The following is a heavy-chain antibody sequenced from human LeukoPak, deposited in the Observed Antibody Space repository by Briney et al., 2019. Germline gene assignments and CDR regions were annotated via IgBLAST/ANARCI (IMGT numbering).Heavy chain of an antibody. J-gene: IGHJ4*02. CDR2: VSNSGST. D-gene: IGHD1-26*01. V-gene: IGHV4-39*01. CDR3: ARRPGATTFDY. CDR1: GGSISGNNFY. Sequence: SETLSLTCTVSGGSISGNNFYWGWIRQPPGKGLEWIASVSNSGSTCYNPSLKSRVTISVDTSKNQFSLALSSVTAADTAVYYCARRPGATTFDYWGQGTLITVSS.